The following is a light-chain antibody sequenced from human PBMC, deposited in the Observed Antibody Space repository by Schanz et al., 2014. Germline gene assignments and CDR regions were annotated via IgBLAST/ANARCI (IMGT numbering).Light chain of an antibody. J-gene: IGKJ2*01. CDR1: QSVSDS. Sequence: EIVLTQSPATLSLSPGERATLSCRASQSVSDSVAWYQQKRGQAPRLLIYGTSNRATGIPDRFSGSGSGTDFTLTISRLEPEDFAVYYCQQRSNFGQGTKLEIK. V-gene: IGKV3-11*01. CDR2: GTS. CDR3: QQRSN.